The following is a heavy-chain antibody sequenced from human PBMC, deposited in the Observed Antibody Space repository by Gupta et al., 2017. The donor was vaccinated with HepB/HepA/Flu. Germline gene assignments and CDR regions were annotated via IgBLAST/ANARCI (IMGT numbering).Heavy chain of an antibody. D-gene: IGHD5-12*01. V-gene: IGHV4-59*08. Sequence: QVQLQESGPGLVKPSETLSLTCAVSDDSISSHYWSWIRQPPGKGLEWIGYIYYTGITHYNPSLKSRVTISIDTSRNQFSLILGSVTAADTAIYYCARTDVDSASDFWGPGSRVIVSS. CDR3: ARTDVDSASDF. CDR2: IYYTGIT. CDR1: DDSISSHY. J-gene: IGHJ4*02.